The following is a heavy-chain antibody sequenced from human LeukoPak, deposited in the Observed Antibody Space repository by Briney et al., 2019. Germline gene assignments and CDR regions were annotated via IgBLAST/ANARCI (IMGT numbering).Heavy chain of an antibody. CDR1: GFIFSSYG. CDR2: ISYDGTNK. Sequence: GGSLRLSCAASGFIFSSYGMHWVRQAPGKGLEWVSVISYDGTNKYYADSVKGRFTISRDNSKNTLYLQMNSLKTEDTALYYCARQMATILDGILDYWGQGTLVTVSS. V-gene: IGHV3-30*19. J-gene: IGHJ4*02. D-gene: IGHD5-24*01. CDR3: ARQMATILDGILDY.